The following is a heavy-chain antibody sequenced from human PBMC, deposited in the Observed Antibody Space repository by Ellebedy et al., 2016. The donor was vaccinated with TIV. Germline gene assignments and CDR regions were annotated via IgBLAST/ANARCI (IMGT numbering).Heavy chain of an antibody. CDR3: ARVEDGGAQDY. V-gene: IGHV1-46*01. Sequence: ASVKVSXKASGYTFTSYYMHWVRQAPGQGLEWMGIINPSGGSTSYAQKFQGRVTMARDTSTSTVYMELSSLRSEDTAVYYCARVEDGGAQDYWGQGTLVTVSS. D-gene: IGHD3-16*01. CDR1: GYTFTSYY. CDR2: INPSGGST. J-gene: IGHJ4*02.